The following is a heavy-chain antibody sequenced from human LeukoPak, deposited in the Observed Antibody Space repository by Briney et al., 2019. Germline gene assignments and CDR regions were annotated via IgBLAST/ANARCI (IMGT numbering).Heavy chain of an antibody. V-gene: IGHV4-39*07. CDR3: ARVYSRTHNWFDT. J-gene: IGHJ5*02. D-gene: IGHD6-13*01. CDR2: IYYSGTT. CDR1: GDSISTTSYF. Sequence: SETLSLTCTVSGDSISTTSYFWAWIRQPPGEGLEWIGSIYYSGTTYFNSSLKSRVTISVERSKNHFSLKLSSLTVADTARYYCARVYSRTHNWFDTWGQGIQVTVSS.